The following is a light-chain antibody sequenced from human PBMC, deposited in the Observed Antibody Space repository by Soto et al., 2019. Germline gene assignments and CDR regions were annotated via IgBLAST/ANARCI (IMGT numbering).Light chain of an antibody. J-gene: IGKJ1*01. V-gene: IGKV3-15*01. CDR3: QQYNNRWT. CDR2: GAS. CDR1: QSVGSN. Sequence: EIVMTQSPATLSVSPGERATLSCRARQSVGSNLAWYQQKPGQAPRLLIYGASTRAAGIPARFSGSGSGTEFTLTICSLQSEDFAVYFCQQYNNRWTFGPGTKVEIK.